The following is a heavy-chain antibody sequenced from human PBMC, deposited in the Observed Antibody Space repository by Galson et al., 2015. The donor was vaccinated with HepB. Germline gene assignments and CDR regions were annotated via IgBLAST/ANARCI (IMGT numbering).Heavy chain of an antibody. Sequence: SVKVSCKASGGTFSSYAISWVRQAPGQGLEWMGRIIPILGITNYAQKFQGRVTITADKSTSTTYMELSSLRSEDTAVYYCASLDSSSPFDALDIWGQGTMVTVSS. CDR3: ASLDSSSPFDALDI. CDR2: IIPILGIT. CDR1: GGTFSSYA. V-gene: IGHV1-69*04. J-gene: IGHJ3*02. D-gene: IGHD6-13*01.